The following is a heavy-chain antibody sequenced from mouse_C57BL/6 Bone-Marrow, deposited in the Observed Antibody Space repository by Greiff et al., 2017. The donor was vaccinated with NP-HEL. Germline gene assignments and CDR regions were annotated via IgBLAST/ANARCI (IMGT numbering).Heavy chain of an antibody. CDR3: ARQGYYAMDY. CDR2: ISGGGVNT. Sequence: EVMLVESGGGLVKPGGSLKLSCAASGFTFSSYTMSWVRQTPEKRLEWVATISGGGVNTYYPDSVKGRFTISRDNAKNTLYLQMSSLRSEDTALYYCARQGYYAMDYWGQGTSVTVSS. V-gene: IGHV5-9*01. CDR1: GFTFSSYT. J-gene: IGHJ4*01.